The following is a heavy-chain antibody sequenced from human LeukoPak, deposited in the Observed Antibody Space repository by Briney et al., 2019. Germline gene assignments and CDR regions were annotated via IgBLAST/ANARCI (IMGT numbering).Heavy chain of an antibody. J-gene: IGHJ4*02. D-gene: IGHD3-10*01. V-gene: IGHV4-59*01. CDR3: ARDRPRGGFDF. CDR1: GDSISSYY. Sequence: SETLSLTCTVSGDSISSYYWSWIRQPPGQGLEWIAYIYHTGSTNYNPSLTSRATISVDTSKNQFPLKLTSVTAADTAVYYCARDRPRGGFDFWGQGTLVTVSS. CDR2: IYHTGST.